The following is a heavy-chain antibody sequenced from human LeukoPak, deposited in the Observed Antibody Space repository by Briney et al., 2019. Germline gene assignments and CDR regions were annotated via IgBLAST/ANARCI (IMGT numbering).Heavy chain of an antibody. Sequence: PGGSRRLSCAASGFTFSTSWMSWVRQVPGKGLEWVANIKKDGSETYYVDSVKGRFTISRDNAKNSLYLQMNSLRAEDTAMYYCAGGRYSGTTYYFDYWGQGTLVTVSS. J-gene: IGHJ4*02. CDR3: AGGRYSGTTYYFDY. CDR2: IKKDGSET. V-gene: IGHV3-7*03. CDR1: GFTFSTSW. D-gene: IGHD5-12*01.